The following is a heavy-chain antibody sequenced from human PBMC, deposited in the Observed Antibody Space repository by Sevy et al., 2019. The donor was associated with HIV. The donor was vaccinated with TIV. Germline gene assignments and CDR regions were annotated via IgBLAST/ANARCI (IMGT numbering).Heavy chain of an antibody. V-gene: IGHV1-18*01. J-gene: IGHJ3*02. CDR3: ARDEFGTSNAFDI. Sequence: ASVKVSCKASGYTVTSYGISWVRQAPGQGLEWMGWTSAYNGNTNYAQKLQGRVTMTTDTSTSTAYMELRSLRSDDTAVYYCARDEFGTSNAFDIWGQGTMVTVSS. D-gene: IGHD3-16*01. CDR1: GYTVTSYG. CDR2: TSAYNGNT.